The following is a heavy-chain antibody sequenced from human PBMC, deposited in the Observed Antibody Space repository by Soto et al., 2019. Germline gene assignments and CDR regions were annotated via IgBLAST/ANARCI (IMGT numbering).Heavy chain of an antibody. CDR2: VSSSGIFT. J-gene: IGHJ4*02. CDR3: ATNGFSVDY. V-gene: IGHV3-21*04. Sequence: EVQLVESGGGLVKPGGSLRLSCAASGFISGYSMIWVRQAPGKGLEGVSHVSSSGIFTDYADSVKGRFTISRDNAKNSLYLQMNSLRAEDTAVYYCATNGFSVDYWGQGTLVTVSS. D-gene: IGHD3-3*01. CDR1: GFISGYS.